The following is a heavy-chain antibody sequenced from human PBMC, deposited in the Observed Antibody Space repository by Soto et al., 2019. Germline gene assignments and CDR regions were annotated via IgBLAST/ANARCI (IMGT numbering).Heavy chain of an antibody. Sequence: GESVKISCRGSGYRFTSYWISWVRQMPGKGLEWLGRIDPSDSYTNYSPSFQGHVTISADKSISTAYLQWSSLKASDTAMYYCARHRGSSSSFMYVWGQGTTVTVSS. CDR1: GYRFTSYW. CDR3: ARHRGSSSSFMYV. CDR2: IDPSDSYT. J-gene: IGHJ6*02. D-gene: IGHD6-6*01. V-gene: IGHV5-10-1*01.